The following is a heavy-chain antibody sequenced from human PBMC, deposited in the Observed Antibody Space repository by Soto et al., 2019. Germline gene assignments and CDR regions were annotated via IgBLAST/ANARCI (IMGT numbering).Heavy chain of an antibody. J-gene: IGHJ4*02. CDR2: IWYDGSNK. CDR1: GFTFSSYG. D-gene: IGHD6-19*01. V-gene: IGHV3-33*01. Sequence: QVQLVESGGGVVQPGRSLRLSCAASGFTFSSYGMHWVRQAPGKGLEWVAVIWYDGSNKYYADSVKGRFTISRDNSKNTLYLQMNSLRAEDTAVYYCARDPHVYSSGWYYFDYWGQGTLVTVSS. CDR3: ARDPHVYSSGWYYFDY.